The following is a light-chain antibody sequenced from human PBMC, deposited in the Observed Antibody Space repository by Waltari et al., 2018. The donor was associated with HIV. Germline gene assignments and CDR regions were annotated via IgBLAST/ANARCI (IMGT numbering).Light chain of an antibody. V-gene: IGLV2-8*01. CDR2: EVT. J-gene: IGLJ2*01. CDR3: SSYAGSNKLV. CDR1: SSDVGGHKY. Sequence: QSALTQPPFASGSPGQSVTIPCTRTSSDVGGHKYVSWYQQHPGNAPKLIIYEVTERPSGVPDRFSGSKSGNTASLTVSGLQAEDEADYYCSSYAGSNKLVFGGGTKLTVV.